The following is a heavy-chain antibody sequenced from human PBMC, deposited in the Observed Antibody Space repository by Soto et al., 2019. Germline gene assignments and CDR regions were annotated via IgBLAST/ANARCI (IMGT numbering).Heavy chain of an antibody. D-gene: IGHD3-22*01. CDR3: TTYYYDSSGYSPVDY. Sequence: GGSLRLSCAASGFTFTNAWMSWVRQAPGKGLEWVGRIKSKTDGGTTDYAAPVKGRFTISRDDSKNTLYLQMNSLKTEDTAVYYCTTYYYDSSGYSPVDYWGQGTLVTVSS. J-gene: IGHJ4*02. CDR2: IKSKTDGGTT. CDR1: GFTFTNAW. V-gene: IGHV3-15*01.